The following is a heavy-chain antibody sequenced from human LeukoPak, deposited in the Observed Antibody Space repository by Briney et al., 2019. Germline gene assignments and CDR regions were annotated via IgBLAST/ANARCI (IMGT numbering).Heavy chain of an antibody. CDR2: IYHSGST. CDR1: GGSISSSNW. J-gene: IGHJ5*02. D-gene: IGHD3-10*01. V-gene: IGHV4-4*02. Sequence: NPSETLSLTCAVSGGSISSSNWWSWVRQPPGKGLEWIGEIYHSGSTNYNPSLKSRVTISVDKSKNQFSLKLSSVTAADTAVYYCARDPAGGSGSYAGWFDPWGQGTLVTVSS. CDR3: ARDPAGGSGSYAGWFDP.